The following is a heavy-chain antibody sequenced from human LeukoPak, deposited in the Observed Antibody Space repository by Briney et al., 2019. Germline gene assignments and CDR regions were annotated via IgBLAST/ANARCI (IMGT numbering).Heavy chain of an antibody. CDR3: ARDPRSMIVPDDAFDI. V-gene: IGHV1-69*04. J-gene: IGHJ3*02. CDR2: IIPILGIA. D-gene: IGHD3-22*01. Sequence: ASVKVSCKASGGTFSSYAISWVRQAPGQGLEWMGRIIPILGIANYAQKFQGRVTITADKSTSTAYMELSSLRSEDTAVYYCARDPRSMIVPDDAFDIWGQGTMVTVSS. CDR1: GGTFSSYA.